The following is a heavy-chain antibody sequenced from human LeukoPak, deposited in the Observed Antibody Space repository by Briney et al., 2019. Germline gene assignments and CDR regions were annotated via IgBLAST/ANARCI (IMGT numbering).Heavy chain of an antibody. CDR1: GFTFSVSW. CDR3: ARDVEVWLIDY. D-gene: IGHD3-9*01. CDR2: IKQDGSEK. V-gene: IGHV3-7*01. J-gene: IGHJ4*02. Sequence: PGGSLRLSCAASGFTFSVSWMSWVRQAPGKGLEWVANIKQDGSEKYYVDSVKGRFTISRDNAKNSVYLQMNSLRAEDTAVYYCARDVEVWLIDYWGQGTLVTVSS.